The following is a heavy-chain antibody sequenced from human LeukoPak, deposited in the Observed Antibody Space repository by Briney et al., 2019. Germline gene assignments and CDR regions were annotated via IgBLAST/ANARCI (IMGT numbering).Heavy chain of an antibody. CDR2: ISSSSSTI. D-gene: IGHD1-26*01. J-gene: IGHJ4*02. CDR3: ARTFVRWEQQAFDY. V-gene: IGHV3-48*04. CDR1: GFTFSSYS. Sequence: TGGSLRLSCAASGFTFSSYSMNWVRQAPGKGLEWVSYISSSSSTIYYADSVKGRFTISRDNAKNSLYLQMNSLRAEDTAVYYCARTFVRWEQQAFDYWGQGTLVTVSS.